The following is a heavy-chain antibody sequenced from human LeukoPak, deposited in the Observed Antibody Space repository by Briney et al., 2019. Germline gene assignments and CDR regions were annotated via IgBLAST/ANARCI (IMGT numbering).Heavy chain of an antibody. CDR1: EFTFSTYS. Sequence: GGSLRLSCAASEFTFSTYSMDWVRQAPGKGLEWVSTISSGSSYIYYADSVKGRFTISRDNAKNSLYLQMNSLRAEDTAVYYCARVPAARSDYYMDVWGKGTTVTVSS. D-gene: IGHD2-2*01. CDR3: ARVPAARSDYYMDV. J-gene: IGHJ6*03. CDR2: ISSGSSYI. V-gene: IGHV3-21*01.